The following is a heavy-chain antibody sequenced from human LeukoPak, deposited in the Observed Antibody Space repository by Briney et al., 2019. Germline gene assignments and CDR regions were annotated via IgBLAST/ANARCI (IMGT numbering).Heavy chain of an antibody. CDR2: ISAYNGNT. CDR3: ARDPSGGWIFGVVCNYYYYYGMDV. CDR1: GYTFTSYG. V-gene: IGHV1-18*01. J-gene: IGHJ6*02. Sequence: ASVKVSCKASGYTFTSYGISWVRQAPGQGLEWTGWISAYNGNTNYAQKLQGRVTMTTDTSTSTAYMELRSLRSDDTAVYYCARDPSGGWIFGVVCNYYYYYGMDVWGQGTTVTVSS. D-gene: IGHD3-3*01.